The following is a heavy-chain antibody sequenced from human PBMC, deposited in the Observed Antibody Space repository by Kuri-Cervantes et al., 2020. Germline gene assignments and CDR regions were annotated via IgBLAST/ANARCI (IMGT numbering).Heavy chain of an antibody. CDR1: GGSVSSGSYY. J-gene: IGHJ4*02. Sequence: SETLSLTCTVSGGSVSSGSYYWSWIRQPPGKGLEWIGYIHYSGSTNYNPSLKSRVTISVDTSKNQFSLKLSSVTAADTAVYYCARFVIRGKTFDYWGQGTLVTVSS. D-gene: IGHD3-10*01. CDR3: ARFVIRGKTFDY. CDR2: IHYSGST. V-gene: IGHV4-61*01.